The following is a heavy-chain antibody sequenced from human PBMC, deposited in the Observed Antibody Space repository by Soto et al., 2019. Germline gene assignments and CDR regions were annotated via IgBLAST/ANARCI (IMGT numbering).Heavy chain of an antibody. CDR3: ARGSYIVRGVIRI. CDR2: IYYSGST. D-gene: IGHD3-10*01. Sequence: SETLSLTCTVSGGSISSYYWGWIRQPPGKGLEWIGYIYYSGSTNYNPSLKSRVTISVDTSKNQFSLKLSSVTAADTAVYYCARGSYIVRGVIRIWGQGTLVTVSS. CDR1: GGSISSYY. J-gene: IGHJ4*02. V-gene: IGHV4-59*12.